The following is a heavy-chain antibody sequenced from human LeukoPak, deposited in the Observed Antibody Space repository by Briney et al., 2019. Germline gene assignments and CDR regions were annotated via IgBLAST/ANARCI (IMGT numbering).Heavy chain of an antibody. CDR3: ARLASAWNFDY. J-gene: IGHJ4*02. V-gene: IGHV5-51*01. D-gene: IGHD6-19*01. CDR2: FSPADSDS. CDR1: GYSFTSYW. Sequence: GESLKISCKGSGYSFTSYWIGWVCQMPGKDLEWMGIFSPADSDSRYSPSFQGQVTISADKSTSTVYLQWSSLKASDTAMYYCARLASAWNFDYWGQGTLVTVSS.